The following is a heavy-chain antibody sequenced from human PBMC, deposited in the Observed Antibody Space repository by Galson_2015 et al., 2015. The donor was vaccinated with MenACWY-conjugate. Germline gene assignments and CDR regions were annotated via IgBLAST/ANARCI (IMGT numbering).Heavy chain of an antibody. CDR2: IKKQDGSEK. CDR3: ARDREDYEHVWGTYRPHYFDY. D-gene: IGHD3-16*02. Sequence: SLRLSCAASGFTFSNYWMTWVRQAPGKGLEWVASIKKQDGSEKYYVDSVKGRFTLSRDNAKNSLYLQMNSLRAEDTAVYYCARDREDYEHVWGTYRPHYFDYWGRGTLLTVSS. J-gene: IGHJ4*01. CDR1: GFTFSNYW. V-gene: IGHV3-7*03.